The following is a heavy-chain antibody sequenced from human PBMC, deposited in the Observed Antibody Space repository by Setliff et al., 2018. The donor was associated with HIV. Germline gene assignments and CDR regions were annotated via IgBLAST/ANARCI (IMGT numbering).Heavy chain of an antibody. J-gene: IGHJ6*03. CDR2: IYSGGTT. CDR3: ARAPSSYDIWSGYYYYYMDV. D-gene: IGHD3-3*01. CDR1: GFTVSSNY. V-gene: IGHV3-53*05. Sequence: GGSLRLSCAASGFTVSSNYMSWVRQAPGKGLEWVSVIYSGGTTYYAGSVEGRFNISRDSSNNTLYLQMKNVRPEDTAVYYCARAPSSYDIWSGYYYYYMDVWGKGTTVTVSS.